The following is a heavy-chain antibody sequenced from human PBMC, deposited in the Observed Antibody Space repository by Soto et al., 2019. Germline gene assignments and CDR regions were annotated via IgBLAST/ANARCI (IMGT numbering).Heavy chain of an antibody. V-gene: IGHV3-9*01. D-gene: IGHD2-8*02. Sequence: ESGGGLVQPGRSLRLSCAASGFSFDDYAMHWVRQAPGKGLEWVSGISWNSGTIGYADSVKGRFTISRDNAKNSLYLQMNSLRAEDTALYYCAKSTGGTANGMGVWGQGTTVTVS. J-gene: IGHJ6*02. CDR1: GFSFDDYA. CDR3: AKSTGGTANGMGV. CDR2: ISWNSGTI.